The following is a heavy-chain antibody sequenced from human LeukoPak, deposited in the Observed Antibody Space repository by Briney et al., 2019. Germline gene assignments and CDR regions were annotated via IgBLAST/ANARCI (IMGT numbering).Heavy chain of an antibody. D-gene: IGHD1-26*01. CDR1: GFTFSSYW. V-gene: IGHV3-7*01. CDR3: ARDPYSGSYGDYYYYYMDV. J-gene: IGHJ6*03. CDR2: IKQDGSER. Sequence: GGSPRLSCAASGFTFSSYWMSWVRQGPGKGLEWLANIKQDGSERYYVDSVKGRFTISRDNAKNSLYLRMNSLRDEDTAVYYCARDPYSGSYGDYYYYYMDVWGKGTTVTISS.